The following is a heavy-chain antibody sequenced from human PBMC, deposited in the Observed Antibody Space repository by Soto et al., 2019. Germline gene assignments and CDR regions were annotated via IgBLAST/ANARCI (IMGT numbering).Heavy chain of an antibody. CDR1: GFTFRNYA. D-gene: IGHD1-1*01. CDR2: IRGDSATT. J-gene: IGHJ4*02. Sequence: EVQLLESGGGLVQPGGSLRLSCAASGFTFRNYAMTWVRRAPGKGLEWISTIRGDSATTYYADSVKGRFPTSRDDSRSILYLQMNSLGAEDTAVYYCAKSIDDVWVPVYWGQGTLVTVSS. V-gene: IGHV3-23*01. CDR3: AKSIDDVWVPVY.